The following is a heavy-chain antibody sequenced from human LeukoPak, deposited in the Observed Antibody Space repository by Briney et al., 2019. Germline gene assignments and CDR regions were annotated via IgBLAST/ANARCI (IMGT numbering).Heavy chain of an antibody. V-gene: IGHV3-7*01. CDR1: GFTFSSYW. CDR2: IKQDGSVK. CDR3: ARDPSGSPVFDP. D-gene: IGHD3-10*01. Sequence: GGSLRLSCAASGFTFSSYWMNWVRQAPGKGLDRVANIKQDGSVKNYVDSVKGRFTISRDNAKNSLFLQMNSLRAEDTAVYYCARDPSGSPVFDPWGQGTLVTVSS. J-gene: IGHJ5*02.